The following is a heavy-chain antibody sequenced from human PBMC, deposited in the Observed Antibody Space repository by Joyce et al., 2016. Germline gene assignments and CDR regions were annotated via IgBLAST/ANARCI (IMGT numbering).Heavy chain of an antibody. V-gene: IGHV3-30*18. J-gene: IGHJ4*02. CDR1: GFTFSNYG. Sequence: QVQLMESGGGVVQPGRSLRLSCAASGFTFSNYGMHWVRQDPGKGMEWEAVIANDGNKKYYADSVKGRFTITRDNSKNTLYLQMNSLRAEDTAVYYCAKRYDYVDYWGQGTLVTVSS. CDR3: AKRYDYVDY. D-gene: IGHD3-16*01. CDR2: IANDGNKK.